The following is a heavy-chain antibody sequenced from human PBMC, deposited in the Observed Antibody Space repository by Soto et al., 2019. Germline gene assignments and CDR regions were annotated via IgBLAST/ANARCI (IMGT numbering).Heavy chain of an antibody. D-gene: IGHD3-10*01. CDR2: INHSGST. CDR3: AVHRATPGVDLSNWFGP. CDR1: GGSISGYY. Sequence: SETLSLTCTVSGGSISGYYWSWIRQPPGTGLEWIGEINHSGSTNYNPSLKSRVTISVDTSRNQFSLKLTSVTAADTAVYYCAVHRATPGVDLSNWFGPWGQGSLVTVSS. J-gene: IGHJ5*02. V-gene: IGHV4-34*01.